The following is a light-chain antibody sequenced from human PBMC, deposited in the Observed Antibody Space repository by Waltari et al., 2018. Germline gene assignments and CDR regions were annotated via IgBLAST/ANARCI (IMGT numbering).Light chain of an antibody. J-gene: IGLJ2*01. CDR1: SSDVGSYKL. V-gene: IGLV2-23*01. CDR3: CSYAGSSTVK. Sequence: QSALTQPASVSGSPGQSITISCTGTSSDVGSYKLVPWYQQPPGKAPSLMIYADSNGPCGSSNRFAGSQSGNTASLTISGLQAEDEAAYYCCSYAGSSTVKFGEGTYLTVL. CDR2: ADS.